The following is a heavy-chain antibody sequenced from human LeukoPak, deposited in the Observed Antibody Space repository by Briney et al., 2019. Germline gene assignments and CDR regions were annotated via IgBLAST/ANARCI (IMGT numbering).Heavy chain of an antibody. CDR2: IYSGGGGT. CDR1: GFTFSGFT. CDR3: AKDRVPDGVWSLDY. V-gene: IGHV3-23*01. D-gene: IGHD2-8*02. Sequence: SGGSLRLSCAASGFTFSGFTMNWVRQAPGKGLEWVSGIYSGGGGTFYADSVKGRFTISRDNSKNTLYLQMNSLRAEDTAVYYCAKDRVPDGVWSLDYWGQGTLVTVSS. J-gene: IGHJ4*02.